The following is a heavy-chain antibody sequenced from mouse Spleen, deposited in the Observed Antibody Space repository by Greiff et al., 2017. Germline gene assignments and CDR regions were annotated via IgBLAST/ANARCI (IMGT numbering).Heavy chain of an antibody. Sequence: QVQLQQPGAELVKPGASVKLSCKASGYTFTSYWMHWVKQRPGQGLEWIGMIHPNSGSTNYNEKFKSKATLTVDKSSSTAYMQLSSLTSEDSAVYYCARWGPSTFYWYFDVWGTGTTVTVSS. CDR2: IHPNSGST. J-gene: IGHJ1*03. CDR1: GYTFTSYW. V-gene: IGHV1-64*01. CDR3: ARWGPSTFYWYFDV. D-gene: IGHD4-1*02.